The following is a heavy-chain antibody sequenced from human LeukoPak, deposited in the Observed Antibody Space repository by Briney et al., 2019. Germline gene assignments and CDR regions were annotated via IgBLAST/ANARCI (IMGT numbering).Heavy chain of an antibody. Sequence: ASVKVSCKASGYTFTSYDINWVRQATGQGLEWMGWMNPNSGNTGYAQKFQGRVTMTRNTSISTAYMELSSLRSEDTAVYYCARHERFNIAVAGWDWFDPWGQGTLVTVSS. CDR1: GYTFTSYD. V-gene: IGHV1-8*01. D-gene: IGHD6-19*01. J-gene: IGHJ5*02. CDR3: ARHERFNIAVAGWDWFDP. CDR2: MNPNSGNT.